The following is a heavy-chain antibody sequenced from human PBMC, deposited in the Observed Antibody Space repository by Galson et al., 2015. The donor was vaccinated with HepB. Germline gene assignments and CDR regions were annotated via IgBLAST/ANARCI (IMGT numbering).Heavy chain of an antibody. Sequence: SLRLSCAASGFTFSSYGMHWVRQAPGKGLEWVAVIWYDGSNKYYADSVKGRFTISRDNSKNTLYLQMNSLRAEDTAVYYCAREPNPHHPYYYDSSGYLEGEWGQGTLVTVSS. CDR1: GFTFSSYG. CDR2: IWYDGSNK. V-gene: IGHV3-33*08. J-gene: IGHJ4*02. D-gene: IGHD3-22*01. CDR3: AREPNPHHPYYYDSSGYLEGE.